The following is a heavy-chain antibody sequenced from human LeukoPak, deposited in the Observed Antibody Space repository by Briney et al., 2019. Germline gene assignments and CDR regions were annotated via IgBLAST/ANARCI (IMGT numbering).Heavy chain of an antibody. CDR3: ARPNCSSTSCCTPMHYGMDV. CDR2: INPSGGST. Sequence: GSSVKVSCKASGGTFSSYAISWVRQAPGQGLEWMGIINPSGGSTSYAQKFQGRVTMTRDTSTSTVYMELSSLRSEDTAVYYCARPNCSSTSCCTPMHYGMDVWGQGTTVTVSS. J-gene: IGHJ6*02. D-gene: IGHD2-2*01. CDR1: GGTFSSYA. V-gene: IGHV1-46*01.